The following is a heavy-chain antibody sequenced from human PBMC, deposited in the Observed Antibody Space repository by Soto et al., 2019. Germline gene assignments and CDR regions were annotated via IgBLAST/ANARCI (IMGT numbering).Heavy chain of an antibody. CDR2: ISGSGGST. Sequence: GGSLRLSCAASGFTFSSYAMSWVRQAPGKGLEWVSAISGSGGSTYYADSVKGRFTISRDNSENTLFLQMTSLRAEDTAVFYCARVGILVAFGGVILTWGQGTLVTVSS. CDR3: ARVGILVAFGGVILT. CDR1: GFTFSSYA. D-gene: IGHD3-16*01. J-gene: IGHJ5*02. V-gene: IGHV3-23*01.